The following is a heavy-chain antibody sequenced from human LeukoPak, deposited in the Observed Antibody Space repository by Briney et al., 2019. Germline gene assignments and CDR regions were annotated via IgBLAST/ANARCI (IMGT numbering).Heavy chain of an antibody. V-gene: IGHV4-61*09. Sequence: SETLSLTCTVSGGSFTSGSDYWSWIRQPAGKRLEWIGHIDTSGSSTFNPSLKSRVTMSLDTSRNEFYLRLNSVAAADTAIYYCARAAIWNNYHYPFDVWGLGTMVSVSS. CDR2: IDTSGSS. CDR1: GGSFTSGSDY. J-gene: IGHJ3*01. D-gene: IGHD3-10*01. CDR3: ARAAIWNNYHYPFDV.